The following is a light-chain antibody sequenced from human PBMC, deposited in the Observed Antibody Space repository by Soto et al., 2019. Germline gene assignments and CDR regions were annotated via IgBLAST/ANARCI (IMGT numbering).Light chain of an antibody. CDR1: SSDVGGYNY. J-gene: IGLJ1*01. CDR3: SSYTSSSTLLYV. CDR2: DVS. V-gene: IGLV2-14*01. Sequence: QSVLTQPASVSGSPRQSITISCTGTSSDVGGYNYVSWYQQHPGKAPKLMIYDVSNRPSGVSNRFSGSKSGNTVSLTISGLQAEDEADYYCSSYTSSSTLLYVFGTGTQLTVL.